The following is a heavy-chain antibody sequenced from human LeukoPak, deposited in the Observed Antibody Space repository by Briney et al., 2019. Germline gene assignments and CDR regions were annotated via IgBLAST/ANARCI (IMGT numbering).Heavy chain of an antibody. Sequence: PSGTLSLTCAVYGGSFSGYYWSWIRQPPGKGREWIGEINHSGSTNYNPSLKSRVTISVDTSKNQFSLKLSSVTAADTAVYYCARGRRAAAGTFDYWGQGTLVTVSS. CDR2: INHSGST. J-gene: IGHJ4*02. D-gene: IGHD6-13*01. V-gene: IGHV4-34*01. CDR1: GGSFSGYY. CDR3: ARGRRAAAGTFDY.